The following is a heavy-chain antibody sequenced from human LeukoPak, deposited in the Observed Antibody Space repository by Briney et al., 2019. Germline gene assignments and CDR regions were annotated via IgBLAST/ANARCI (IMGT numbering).Heavy chain of an antibody. Sequence: GRSLRLSCAASGFTFSSYSMNWVRQAPGKGLERVSSISSSSYIYYADSVKGRFTISRDNAKNSLYLQMNSLRAEDTAVYYCARSPPGYYYDSSGCDYWGQGTLVTVSS. CDR3: ARSPPGYYYDSSGCDY. CDR2: ISSSSYI. D-gene: IGHD3-22*01. J-gene: IGHJ4*02. V-gene: IGHV3-21*01. CDR1: GFTFSSYS.